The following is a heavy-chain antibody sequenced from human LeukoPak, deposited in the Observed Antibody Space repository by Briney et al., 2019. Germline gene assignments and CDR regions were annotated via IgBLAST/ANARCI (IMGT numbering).Heavy chain of an antibody. V-gene: IGHV3-7*03. Sequence: PGGSLRLSCAASGFTVSSYWMSWVRQAPGKGLEWVANIKQDGSEKYYVDSVKGRFTISRDNAKNSLYLQMNSLRAEDTAVYYCAKGLSGWEPYDAFDIWGQGTMVTVSS. J-gene: IGHJ3*02. CDR2: IKQDGSEK. CDR1: GFTVSSYW. CDR3: AKGLSGWEPYDAFDI. D-gene: IGHD1-26*01.